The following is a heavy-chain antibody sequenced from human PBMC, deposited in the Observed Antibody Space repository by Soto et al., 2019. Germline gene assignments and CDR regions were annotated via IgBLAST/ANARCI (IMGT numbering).Heavy chain of an antibody. V-gene: IGHV1-18*01. D-gene: IGHD3-22*01. CDR3: ARGGHDSSGYYSGNAFDI. CDR1: GYTFTSYG. Sequence: VKVSCKASGYTFTSYGISWVRQAPGQGLEWMGWISAYNGNTNYAQKLQGRVTMTTDTSTSTAYMELRSLRSDDTAVYYCARGGHDSSGYYSGNAFDIWGQGTMVTVSS. J-gene: IGHJ3*02. CDR2: ISAYNGNT.